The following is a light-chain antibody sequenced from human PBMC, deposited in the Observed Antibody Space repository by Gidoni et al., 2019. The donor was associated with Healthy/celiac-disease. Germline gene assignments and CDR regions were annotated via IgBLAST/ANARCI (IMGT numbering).Light chain of an antibody. J-gene: IGLJ3*02. CDR3: QSYDSSLSGWV. V-gene: IGLV1-40*01. CDR2: GNS. CDR1: SSNIGAGYD. Sequence: QSVLTQPPSVSGAPGQRGTISCTASSSNIGAGYDVHWYQQLPGTAPKLLIYGNSNRPSGVPDRFSGSKSGTSASLAITGLQAEDEADYYCQSYDSSLSGWVFGGGTKLTVL.